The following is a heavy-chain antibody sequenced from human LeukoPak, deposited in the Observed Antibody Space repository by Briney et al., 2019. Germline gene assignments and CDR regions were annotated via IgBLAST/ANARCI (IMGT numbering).Heavy chain of an antibody. J-gene: IGHJ6*03. Sequence: PGGSLRLSCAASGFTFDDYTMHWVRQAPGKGLEWVSLITWDGGSTYYADSVKGRFTVSRDNSKNSLYLQMNSLRTEDTALYYCAKVIGRRGYSYMDVWGKGTTVTVSS. CDR3: AKVIGRRGYSYMDV. CDR1: GFTFDDYT. CDR2: ITWDGGST. V-gene: IGHV3-43*01. D-gene: IGHD2-21*01.